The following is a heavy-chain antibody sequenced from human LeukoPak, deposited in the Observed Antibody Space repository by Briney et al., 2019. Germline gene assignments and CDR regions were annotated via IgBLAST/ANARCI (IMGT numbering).Heavy chain of an antibody. D-gene: IGHD4-23*01. CDR2: ISSGSTYT. CDR3: ARGDYGGDYFDY. Sequence: GVSLRLSCEVSGFTFSDHYMSWIRQAPGKRLEWVSYISSGSTYTNYADSVEGRFTISRDNAKNSLYLQMNSLRAEDTAVYYCARGDYGGDYFDYWGQGTLVTVSS. J-gene: IGHJ4*02. V-gene: IGHV3-11*05. CDR1: GFTFSDHY.